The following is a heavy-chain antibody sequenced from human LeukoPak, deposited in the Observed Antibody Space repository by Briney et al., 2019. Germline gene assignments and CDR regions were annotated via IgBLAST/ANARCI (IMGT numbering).Heavy chain of an antibody. Sequence: SETLSLTWTVSGGSISSYYWSWIRQPPGKGLEWIGYIYYSGSTNYNPSLKSRVTISVDTSKNQFSLKLSSVTAADTAVYYCARLAYGSGSYYGDNWFDPWGPGTLVTVSS. CDR3: ARLAYGSGSYYGDNWFDP. D-gene: IGHD3-10*01. J-gene: IGHJ5*02. CDR1: GGSISSYY. CDR2: IYYSGST. V-gene: IGHV4-59*01.